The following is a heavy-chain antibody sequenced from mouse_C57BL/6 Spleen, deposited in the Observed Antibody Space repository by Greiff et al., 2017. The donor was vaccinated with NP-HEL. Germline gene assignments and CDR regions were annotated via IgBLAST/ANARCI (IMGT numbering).Heavy chain of an antibody. Sequence: EVQLVESGAELVRPGASVKLSCTASGFNIKDYYMHWVKQRPEQGLEWIGRIDPEDGDTEYAPKFQGKATMTADTSSNTAYLQLSSLTSEDTAVYYCTAPIATVVAPAMDYWGQGTSVTVSS. V-gene: IGHV14-1*01. CDR1: GFNIKDYY. CDR3: TAPIATVVAPAMDY. CDR2: IDPEDGDT. J-gene: IGHJ4*01. D-gene: IGHD1-1*01.